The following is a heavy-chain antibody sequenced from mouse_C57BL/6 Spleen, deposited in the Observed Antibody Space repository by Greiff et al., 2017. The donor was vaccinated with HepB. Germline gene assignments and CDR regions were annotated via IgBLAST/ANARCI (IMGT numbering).Heavy chain of an antibody. CDR2: ISSGGSYT. CDR1: GFTFSSYG. J-gene: IGHJ3*01. V-gene: IGHV5-6*01. Sequence: EVQRVESGGDLVKPGGSLKLSCAASGFTFSSYGMSWVRQTPDKRLEWVATISSGGSYTYYPDSVKGRFTISRDNAKNTLYLQMSSLKSEDTAMYYCARRENDYDLAYWGQGTLVTVSA. D-gene: IGHD2-4*01. CDR3: ARRENDYDLAY.